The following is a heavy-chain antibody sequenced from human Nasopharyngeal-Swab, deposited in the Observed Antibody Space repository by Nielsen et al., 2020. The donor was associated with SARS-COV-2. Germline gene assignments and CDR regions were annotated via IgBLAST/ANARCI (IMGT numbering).Heavy chain of an antibody. J-gene: IGHJ2*01. V-gene: IGHV4-34*01. CDR3: ARHGTQWLIRYWYFDL. CDR2: INHSGST. D-gene: IGHD6-19*01. Sequence: WSRQAPGKGLEWIGEINHSGSTNYNPSLKSRVTISVDTSKNQFSLKLSSVTAADTAVYYCARHGTQWLIRYWYFDLWGRGTLVTVSS.